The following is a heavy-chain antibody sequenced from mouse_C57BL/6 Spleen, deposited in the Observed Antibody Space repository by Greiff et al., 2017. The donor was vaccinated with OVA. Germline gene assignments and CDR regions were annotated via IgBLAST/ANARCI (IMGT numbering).Heavy chain of an antibody. D-gene: IGHD1-1*01. Sequence: VQLQQSGAELVRPGASVKLSCTASGFNTKDYYMHWVKQRPEQGLEWIGRIDPEDGDTEYAPKFQGKATMTADTSSNTAYLQLSSLTSEDTAVYYCTTLSITTVVATDYWGQGTTLTVSS. CDR2: IDPEDGDT. CDR3: TTLSITTVVATDY. CDR1: GFNTKDYY. V-gene: IGHV14-1*01. J-gene: IGHJ2*01.